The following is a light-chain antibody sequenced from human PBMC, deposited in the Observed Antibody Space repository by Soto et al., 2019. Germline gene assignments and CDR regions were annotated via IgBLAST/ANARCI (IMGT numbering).Light chain of an antibody. CDR2: AAS. J-gene: IGKJ1*01. CDR3: HQYHNWPWT. CDR1: QGVSRN. Sequence: EVVMTQSPDTLSVSPGETTTLSCRASQGVSRNLAWYQQKPGQAPRLLIFAASTRATGFPARFSGSGSETEFTLTISSLQSEDFAVYFCHQYHNWPWTFGQGTKVEFK. V-gene: IGKV3-15*01.